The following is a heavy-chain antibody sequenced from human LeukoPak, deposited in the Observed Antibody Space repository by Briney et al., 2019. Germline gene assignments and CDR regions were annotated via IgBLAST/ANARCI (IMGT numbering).Heavy chain of an antibody. Sequence: PSETLSLTCTVSGGSISSGSYYWSWIRQPAGKGLEWIVRIYTSGSTNYNPSLKSRVTMSVDTSKNQFSLKLSSVTAADTAVYYCARDWPFRITMVRGVMGGFDPWGQGTLVTVSS. V-gene: IGHV4-61*02. CDR1: GGSISSGSYY. J-gene: IGHJ5*02. D-gene: IGHD3-10*01. CDR2: IYTSGST. CDR3: ARDWPFRITMVRGVMGGFDP.